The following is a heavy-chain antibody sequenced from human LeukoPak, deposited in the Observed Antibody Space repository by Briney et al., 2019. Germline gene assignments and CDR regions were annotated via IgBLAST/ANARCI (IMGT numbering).Heavy chain of an antibody. D-gene: IGHD5-12*01. CDR1: GFTFSSFD. V-gene: IGHV3-30*02. CDR3: ATRYSAYEKAAF. Sequence: GGSLRLSCAASGFTFSSFDMHWARQAPGKGLQWVAFIRLDGSNEEYADSVKGRFIISRDNSQNTLYLQLMSLTVEDTAVYYCATRYSAYEKAAFWGQGTLVTVSS. J-gene: IGHJ4*02. CDR2: IRLDGSNE.